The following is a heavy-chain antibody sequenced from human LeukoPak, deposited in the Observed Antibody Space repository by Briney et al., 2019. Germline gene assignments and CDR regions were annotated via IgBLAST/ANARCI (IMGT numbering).Heavy chain of an antibody. CDR1: GFTFSSYS. J-gene: IGHJ5*02. CDR3: ARDRYYYDSSGYYWFDP. CDR2: ISSSSSYI. V-gene: IGHV3-21*01. D-gene: IGHD3-22*01. Sequence: GGSLRLSCAASGFTFSSYSMNWVRQAPRKGLEWVSSISSSSSYIYYADSVKGRFTISRDNAKNSLYLQMNSLRAEDTAVYYCARDRYYYDSSGYYWFDPWGQGTLVTVSS.